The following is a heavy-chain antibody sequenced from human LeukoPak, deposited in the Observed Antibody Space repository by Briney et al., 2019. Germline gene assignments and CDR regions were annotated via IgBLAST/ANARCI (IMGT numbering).Heavy chain of an antibody. J-gene: IGHJ4*02. CDR1: GFTFSSYA. D-gene: IGHD5-12*01. CDR2: ISYDGSNK. CDR3: ARVLYSGYGRANLFDY. Sequence: GGSLRLSCAASGFTFSSYAMHWVRQAPGKGLEWVAVISYDGSNKYYADSVKGRFTISRDNSKNTLYLQMNSLRAEDTAVYYCARVLYSGYGRANLFDYWGQGTLVTVSS. V-gene: IGHV3-30-3*01.